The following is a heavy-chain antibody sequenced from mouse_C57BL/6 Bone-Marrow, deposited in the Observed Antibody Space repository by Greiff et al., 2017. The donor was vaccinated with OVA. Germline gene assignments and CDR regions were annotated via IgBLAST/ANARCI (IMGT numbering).Heavy chain of an antibody. CDR1: GFSFNTYA. V-gene: IGHV10-1*01. CDR2: IRSKSNNYAT. J-gene: IGHJ3*01. Sequence: EVKLVESGGGLVQPKGSLKLSCAASGFSFNTYAMKWVRQAPGKGLEWVARIRSKSNNYATYYADSVKDRFTISRDDSESMLYLQMNNLKTEDTAMYYCVRSWFAYWGQGTLVTVSA. CDR3: VRSWFAY.